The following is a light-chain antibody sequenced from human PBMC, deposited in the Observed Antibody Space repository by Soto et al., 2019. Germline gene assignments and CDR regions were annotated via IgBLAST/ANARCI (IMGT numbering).Light chain of an antibody. CDR2: GSS. Sequence: EIVLTQSPGTLSLSPGERATLSCRASQSLNSFYLAWYQQKPGQAPRLLIYGSSNRATGIPDRFSGSGSGTDFTHTISRLDPEDFAVYYCQQYDISPRTFGQGTKVDIK. CDR1: QSLNSFY. CDR3: QQYDISPRT. J-gene: IGKJ1*01. V-gene: IGKV3-20*01.